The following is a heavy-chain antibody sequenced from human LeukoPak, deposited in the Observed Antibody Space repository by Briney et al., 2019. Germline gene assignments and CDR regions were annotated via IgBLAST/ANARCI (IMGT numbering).Heavy chain of an antibody. CDR2: IYYSGST. D-gene: IGHD3-10*01. CDR3: ARVTQKEFGELFFDY. CDR1: GGSISSGDYY. J-gene: IGHJ4*02. Sequence: SQTLSLTCTVSGGSISSGDYYWSWIRRPPGKGLEWIGYIYYSGSTYYNPSLKSRVTISVDTSKNQFSLKLSSVTAADTAVYYCARVTQKEFGELFFDYWGQGTLVTVSS. V-gene: IGHV4-30-4*01.